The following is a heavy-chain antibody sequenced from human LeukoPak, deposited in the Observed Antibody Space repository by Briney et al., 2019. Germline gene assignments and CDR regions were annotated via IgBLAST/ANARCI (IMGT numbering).Heavy chain of an antibody. V-gene: IGHV4-34*01. CDR1: GGSFSGYY. CDR3: ARDRVYCSSTSCYGFDY. D-gene: IGHD2-2*01. CDR2: ISHSGST. Sequence: SETLSLTCAVYGGSFSGYYWSWIRQPPGKGLEWIGDISHSGSTNYNPSLKSRVTISVDTSKNQFSLKLSSVTAADTAVYYCARDRVYCSSTSCYGFDYWGQGTLVTVSS. J-gene: IGHJ4*02.